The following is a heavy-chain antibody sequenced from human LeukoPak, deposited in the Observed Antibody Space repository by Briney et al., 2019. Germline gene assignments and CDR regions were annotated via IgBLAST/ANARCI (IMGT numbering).Heavy chain of an antibody. CDR1: GGSISSSSYY. Sequence: PSETLSLTCAVSGGSISSSSYYCAWIRQPPGKGLEWIGSIYYSGSTYYNPALKSRVTISVDTSKNQFSLKLSSVTAADTAVYYCARDLPSSGYSYYYYYMDVWGKGTTVTVSS. D-gene: IGHD3-22*01. CDR3: ARDLPSSGYSYYYYYMDV. J-gene: IGHJ6*03. CDR2: IYYSGST. V-gene: IGHV4-39*07.